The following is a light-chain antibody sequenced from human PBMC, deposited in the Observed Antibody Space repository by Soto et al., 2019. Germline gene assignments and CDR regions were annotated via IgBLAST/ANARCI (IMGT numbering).Light chain of an antibody. V-gene: IGLV1-47*01. CDR1: SSNIGTNY. CDR3: AAWDDSLSGQV. CDR2: RNN. Sequence: QSALTQPPSASGTPGQRVTISCSGSSSNIGTNYVYWYQQFPGTAPKLLIYRNNQRPSGVPDRFSGSKSGTSASLAISGLRSEDEADYYCAAWDDSLSGQVFGTGTKLTVL. J-gene: IGLJ1*01.